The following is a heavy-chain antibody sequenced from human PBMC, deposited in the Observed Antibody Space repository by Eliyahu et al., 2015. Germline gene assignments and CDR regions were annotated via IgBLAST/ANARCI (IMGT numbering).Heavy chain of an antibody. CDR3: ARHGVDSDVWSVSDHNYYMDV. CDR1: GFSLGDHD. J-gene: IGHJ6*03. CDR2: IGRESFGATT. V-gene: IGHV3-49*01. Sequence: EVQLVESGGGLLQPGRSLRVSCRSYGFSLGDHDMSWLRQAPGKGLEWIGFIGRESFGATTKYAASVKGRFTILRDGSKTIAYLQVNSLKSEDTAVYYCARHGVDSDVWSVSDHNYYMDVWGKGTTVTVSS. D-gene: IGHD3-3*01.